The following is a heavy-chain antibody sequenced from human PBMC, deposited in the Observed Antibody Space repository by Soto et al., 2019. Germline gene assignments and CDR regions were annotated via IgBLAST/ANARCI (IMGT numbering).Heavy chain of an antibody. CDR2: ISTYNGDT. J-gene: IGHJ4*02. CDR3: ARVMTTFGVISKGPDH. Sequence: QVQLAQSGAEVKKPGAAVKVSCKASGYPFTTYGISWVRQAPGQGLERMGWISTYNGDTEYPQSLQGRVTMTRDTSTATAYMELRSLRSDDTAVYYCARVMTTFGVISKGPDHWGQGTLVTVSS. V-gene: IGHV1-18*04. D-gene: IGHD3-3*01. CDR1: GYPFTTYG.